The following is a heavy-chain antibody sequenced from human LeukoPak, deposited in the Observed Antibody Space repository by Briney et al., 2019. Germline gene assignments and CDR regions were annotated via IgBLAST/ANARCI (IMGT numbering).Heavy chain of an antibody. D-gene: IGHD4-23*01. J-gene: IGHJ4*02. CDR3: ARKRGSNHFDQ. V-gene: IGHV3-30*03. Sequence: GRSLRLSCAASGFTFSTYGMHWVRQAPGKGLEWVAFISYDGSNKYYADSVKGRFTISRDNSKNTLYLQMNSLRAEDTAVYFCARKRGSNHFDQWGQGTLVTVSS. CDR1: GFTFSTYG. CDR2: ISYDGSNK.